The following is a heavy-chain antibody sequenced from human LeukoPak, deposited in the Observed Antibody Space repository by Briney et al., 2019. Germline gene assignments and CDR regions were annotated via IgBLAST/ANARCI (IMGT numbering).Heavy chain of an antibody. CDR2: INPSGGST. CDR1: GYTFTSYY. J-gene: IGHJ4*02. CDR3: ARLPGDGYEDY. Sequence: ASVKVSCKASGYTFTSYYMHWVRQAPGQGLEWMGIINPSGGSTSYAQKFQGRVTMTRDTSTSTVYLELSSLRSEDTAVYYCARLPGDGYEDYWGQGTLVTVSS. V-gene: IGHV1-46*01. D-gene: IGHD5-24*01.